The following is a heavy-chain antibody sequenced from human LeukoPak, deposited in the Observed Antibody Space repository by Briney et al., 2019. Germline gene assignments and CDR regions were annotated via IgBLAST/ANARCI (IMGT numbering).Heavy chain of an antibody. V-gene: IGHV3-30*02. CDR2: IRYDGSNK. D-gene: IGHD1-26*01. CDR1: GFTFSSYG. CDR3: AKDRYSGSYFPN. J-gene: IGHJ1*01. Sequence: GGSLRLSCAASGFTFSSYGMHWVRQAPGKGLEWVAFIRYDGSNKYYADSVKGRFTISRDNSKNTQYLQMNSLRAEDTAVYYCAKDRYSGSYFPNWGQGTLVTVSS.